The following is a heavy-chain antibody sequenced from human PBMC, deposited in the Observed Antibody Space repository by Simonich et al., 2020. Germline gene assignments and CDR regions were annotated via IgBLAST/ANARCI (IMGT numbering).Heavy chain of an antibody. Sequence: EVQLVQSGAEVKKPGESLKISLKGSGYSFTSSWIGGVRQMPGKGLEWKEIIYPGNSNTRYNPSFQGQVTISADKSISTASLQWSSLKASDTAMYYCVRPDSGYDYFDYWGQGTLVTVSS. J-gene: IGHJ4*02. CDR2: IYPGNSNT. CDR1: GYSFTSSW. D-gene: IGHD5-12*01. CDR3: VRPDSGYDYFDY. V-gene: IGHV5-51*03.